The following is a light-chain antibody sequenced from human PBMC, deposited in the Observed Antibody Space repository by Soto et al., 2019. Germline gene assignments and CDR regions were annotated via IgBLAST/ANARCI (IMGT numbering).Light chain of an antibody. CDR3: QQYNNWPPIT. CDR1: QSVSSSY. Sequence: EVVLTQSPGTLSLSPGERVTLSCRASQSVSSSYLAWYQQKPGQAPRRLIYGASTRATGIPARFSGSGSGTEFTLTISSLQSEDFAVYYCQQYNNWPPITFGQGTRLEIK. J-gene: IGKJ5*01. V-gene: IGKV3-15*01. CDR2: GAS.